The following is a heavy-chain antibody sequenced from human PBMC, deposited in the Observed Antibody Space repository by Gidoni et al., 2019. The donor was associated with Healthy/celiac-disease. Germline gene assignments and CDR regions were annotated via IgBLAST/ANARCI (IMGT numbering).Heavy chain of an antibody. Sequence: QLQLQESGPGLVKPSATLSLTCTVSGGSISTYYWSWIRQPDGKGLEWIWRIYTSGSTNDNPSLKSRVTMSVDTSKNQFSLKLTSVTAADTAVYYCAREDFSSGSTLAWFDPWGQGTLVTVSS. J-gene: IGHJ5*02. D-gene: IGHD3-3*01. CDR2: IYTSGST. V-gene: IGHV4-4*07. CDR1: GGSISTYY. CDR3: AREDFSSGSTLAWFDP.